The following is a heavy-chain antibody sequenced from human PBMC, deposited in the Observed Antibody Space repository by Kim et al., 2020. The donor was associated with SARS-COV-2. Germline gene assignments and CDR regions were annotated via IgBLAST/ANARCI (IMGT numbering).Heavy chain of an antibody. Sequence: SETLSLTCTVSGGSISSGGYYWSWIRQHPGKGLEWIGYIYYSGSTYYNPSLKSRVTISVDTSKNQFSLKLSSVTAADTAVYYCARARGVVPWFDPWGQGTLVTVSS. CDR2: IYYSGST. V-gene: IGHV4-31*03. D-gene: IGHD3-3*01. J-gene: IGHJ5*02. CDR3: ARARGVVPWFDP. CDR1: GGSISSGGYY.